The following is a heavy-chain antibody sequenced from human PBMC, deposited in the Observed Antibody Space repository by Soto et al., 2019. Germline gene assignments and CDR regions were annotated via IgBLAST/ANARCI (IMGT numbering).Heavy chain of an antibody. V-gene: IGHV3-30-3*01. CDR3: ARDSLLLVHYYYGMDV. D-gene: IGHD2-15*01. CDR2: ISYDGSNK. CDR1: GFTFSSYA. Sequence: GGSLRLSCAASGFTFSSYAMHWVRQAPGKGLEWVAVISYDGSNKYYADSVKGRFTISRDNSKNTLYLQMNSLRAEDTAVYYCARDSLLLVHYYYGMDVWGQGTTVTVSS. J-gene: IGHJ6*02.